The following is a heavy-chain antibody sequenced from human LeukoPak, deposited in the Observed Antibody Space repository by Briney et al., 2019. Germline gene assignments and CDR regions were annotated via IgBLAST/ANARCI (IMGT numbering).Heavy chain of an antibody. J-gene: IGHJ4*02. CDR2: IRYDGSSY. CDR1: GIMFNTFG. V-gene: IGHV3-30*02. CDR3: AVGARSYSTCPLHIGEF. Sequence: GGSLRLSCEVSGIMFNTFGMHWVRQAPGKGLEWVAFIRYDGSSYFYADSVKGRFTISGDDSKDTVYVQMTSLRPEDTAVYYCAVGARSYSTCPLHIGEFWGQGTPVTVSS. D-gene: IGHD4/OR15-4a*01.